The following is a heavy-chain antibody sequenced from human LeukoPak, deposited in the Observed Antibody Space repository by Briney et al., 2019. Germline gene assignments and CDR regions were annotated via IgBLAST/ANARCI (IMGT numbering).Heavy chain of an antibody. J-gene: IGHJ4*02. D-gene: IGHD3-10*01. CDR1: GFTVSSNY. Sequence: GGSLRLSCAASGFTVSSNYMSWVRQAPGKGLEWVSVIYSGGSTYYADSVKGRFTISRDNSKNTLYLQMNSLRAEDTAVYYCATPVLYGSGGYWGQGTLVTVSS. CDR2: IYSGGST. V-gene: IGHV3-66*01. CDR3: ATPVLYGSGGY.